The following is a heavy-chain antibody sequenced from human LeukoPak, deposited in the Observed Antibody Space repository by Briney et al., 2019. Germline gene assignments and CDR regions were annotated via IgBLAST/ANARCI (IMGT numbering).Heavy chain of an antibody. CDR1: GGSISSGGYS. J-gene: IGHJ4*02. CDR2: IYHSGST. V-gene: IGHV4-30-2*02. Sequence: SETLSLTCAVSGGSISSGGYSWSWIRQPPGKGLEWIGYIYHSGSTYYNPSLKSRVTISVDTSKNQFSLKLSSVTAADTAVYYCARSVGYSYGLFDYWGQGTLVTVSS. CDR3: ARSVGYSYGLFDY. D-gene: IGHD5-18*01.